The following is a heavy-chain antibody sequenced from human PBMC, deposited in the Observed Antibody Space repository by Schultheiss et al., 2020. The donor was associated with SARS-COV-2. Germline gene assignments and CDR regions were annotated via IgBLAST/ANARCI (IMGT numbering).Heavy chain of an antibody. Sequence: GESLKISCAASGFTFSSYAMHWVRQAPGKGLEWVAVISYDGSNKYYADSVKGRFTISRDNSKNTLYLQMSSLRAEDTAVYYCAREPYGSGEYYYGMDVWGQGTTVTVSS. D-gene: IGHD3-10*01. CDR2: ISYDGSNK. CDR1: GFTFSSYA. V-gene: IGHV3-30*15. J-gene: IGHJ6*02. CDR3: AREPYGSGEYYYGMDV.